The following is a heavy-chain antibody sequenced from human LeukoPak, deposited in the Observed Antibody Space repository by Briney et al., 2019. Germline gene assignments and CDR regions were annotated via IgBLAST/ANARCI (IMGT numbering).Heavy chain of an antibody. D-gene: IGHD6-13*01. CDR1: GGSISSSSYY. J-gene: IGHJ4*02. V-gene: IGHV4-39*07. Sequence: PSETLSLTCTVSGGSISSSSYYWGWIRQPPGKGLEWIGSIYYSGSTYYNPSLKSRVTISVDTSKNQFSLTLSSVTAADTAVYYCASFILAAGKFDYWGQGTLVTVSS. CDR3: ASFILAAGKFDY. CDR2: IYYSGST.